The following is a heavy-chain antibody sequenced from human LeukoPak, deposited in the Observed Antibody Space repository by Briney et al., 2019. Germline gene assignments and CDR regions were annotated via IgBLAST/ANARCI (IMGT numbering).Heavy chain of an antibody. CDR2: ISYDGSNK. CDR1: GFTFSSYG. D-gene: IGHD6-13*01. Sequence: PGRSLRLSCAASGFTFSSYGMHWVRQAPGKGLEWVAVISYDGSNKYYADSVKGRFTISRDNSKNTLYLQMNSLRAEDTAVYYCARDILTIAAAGTSRGVDYWGQGTLVTVSS. CDR3: ARDILTIAAAGTSRGVDY. J-gene: IGHJ4*02. V-gene: IGHV3-30*03.